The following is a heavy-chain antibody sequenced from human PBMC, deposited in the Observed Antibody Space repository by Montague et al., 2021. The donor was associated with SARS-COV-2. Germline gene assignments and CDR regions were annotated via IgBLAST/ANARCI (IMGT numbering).Heavy chain of an antibody. J-gene: IGHJ6*02. V-gene: IGHV4-31*03. D-gene: IGHD3-10*01. CDR2: IDKSGTT. CDR3: ARDLGGIDV. CDR1: GGSISDGGCF. Sequence: TLSLTCTVSGGSISDGGCFWNWMRQQPGKGREGNGYIDKSGTTKYNPSLKSSVSLSVDTSKNQFSLNLGSATASDMALYDSARDLGGIDVWGQGTTVIVSS.